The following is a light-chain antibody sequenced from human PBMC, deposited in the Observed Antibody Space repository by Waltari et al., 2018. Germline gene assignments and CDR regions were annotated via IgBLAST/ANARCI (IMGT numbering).Light chain of an antibody. J-gene: IGKJ1*01. CDR1: QNISTY. CDR3: QQSYTTPRT. CDR2: TAS. V-gene: IGKV1-39*01. Sequence: DIQMTQSPSSLSASVGDRVTLTCRASQNISTYLNWYQQKPGKVPNLLISTASSLQSGVPSRFSGSGSGTDFTLTITSLQPEDFATYFCQQSYTTPRTFGQGTKVEIK.